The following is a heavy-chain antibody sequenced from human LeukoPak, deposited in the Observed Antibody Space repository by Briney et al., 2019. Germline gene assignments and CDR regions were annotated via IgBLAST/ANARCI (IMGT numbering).Heavy chain of an antibody. Sequence: PGGSLRLSCAASGFTFSSYAMSWVRQAPGKGLEWVSVISGSGGNTYYADSVKGRFTISRDNSKNTLYLQMTSLRAEDTAIYYCAKDFYSDGSGYRSWGQGTLVTVSS. CDR1: GFTFSSYA. V-gene: IGHV3-23*01. CDR3: AKDFYSDGSGYRS. D-gene: IGHD3-22*01. J-gene: IGHJ4*02. CDR2: ISGSGGNT.